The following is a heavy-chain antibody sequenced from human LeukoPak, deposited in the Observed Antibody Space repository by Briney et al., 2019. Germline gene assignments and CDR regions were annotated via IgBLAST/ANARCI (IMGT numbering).Heavy chain of an antibody. J-gene: IGHJ4*02. CDR1: GYTFTGYY. CDR3: ARDRVLLWFGGDEGNDY. CDR2: INPNSGGT. V-gene: IGHV1-2*02. Sequence: GASVKLSCKASGYTFTGYYIHWVRQSPGQGLEWMGWINPNSGGTNYAQKFQGRVTMTRDTSTSTAYMELSRLRSDDTAVYYCARDRVLLWFGGDEGNDYWGQGTLVTVSS. D-gene: IGHD3-10*01.